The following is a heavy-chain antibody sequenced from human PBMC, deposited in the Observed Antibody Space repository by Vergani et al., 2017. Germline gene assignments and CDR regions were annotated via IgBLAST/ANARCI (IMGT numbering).Heavy chain of an antibody. V-gene: IGHV1-69*13. J-gene: IGHJ6*02. Sequence: QVQLVQSGAEVKKPGSSVKVSCKASGGTFSSYAISWVRQAPGQGLEWRGRIIPIFGTANYAQKFQGRVTITADESTSTAYMELSSLRSEDTAVYYCVRDIAVAGTYYYGMDVWGQGTTVTVSS. D-gene: IGHD6-19*01. CDR3: VRDIAVAGTYYYGMDV. CDR1: GGTFSSYA. CDR2: IIPIFGTA.